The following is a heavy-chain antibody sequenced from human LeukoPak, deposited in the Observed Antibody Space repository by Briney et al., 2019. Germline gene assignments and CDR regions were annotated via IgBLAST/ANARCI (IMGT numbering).Heavy chain of an antibody. CDR1: GFPFSTYN. D-gene: IGHD5-18*01. CDR3: ARGSLQLWQRWYFDS. V-gene: IGHV3-21*01. CDR2: ISSSSGYI. Sequence: GGSLRLSCAVSGFPFSTYNMNWVRQAPGKGLEWVSSISSSSGYIYYADSVKGRFTISRDNAKTSLYLQMNSLRDEDTAVYYCARGSLQLWQRWYFDSWGQGTLVTVSS. J-gene: IGHJ4*02.